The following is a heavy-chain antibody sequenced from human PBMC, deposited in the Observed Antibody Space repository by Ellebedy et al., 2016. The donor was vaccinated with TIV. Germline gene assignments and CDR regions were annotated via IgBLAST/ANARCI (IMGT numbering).Heavy chain of an antibody. Sequence: GGSLRLXCAASGFTFSNYAMSWVRQAPGKGLEWVSGISGSGGSTYYADSVKGRFTISRDNSKNTLYLQMNGLRAEDTAIYYCAKDHNSLWFGELLYYFDYWGQGTLVTVSS. CDR2: ISGSGGST. D-gene: IGHD3-10*01. CDR1: GFTFSNYA. V-gene: IGHV3-23*01. CDR3: AKDHNSLWFGELLYYFDY. J-gene: IGHJ4*02.